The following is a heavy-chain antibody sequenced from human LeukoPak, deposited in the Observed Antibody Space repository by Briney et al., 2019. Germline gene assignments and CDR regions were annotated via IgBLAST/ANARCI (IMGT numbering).Heavy chain of an antibody. J-gene: IGHJ3*02. CDR1: GYSVSSNSY. CDR3: ARWLGNGFDM. CDR2: IHHGGNT. V-gene: IGHV4-38-2*02. Sequence: SETLSLTCIVSGYSVSSNSYWAWIRQSPGKGLEWIGSIHHGGNTYYNPYLMSRFSMSIDTSKNQCSLNLSSVTAADTAVFYCARWLGNGFDMWGQGTMVTVSS. D-gene: IGHD6-19*01.